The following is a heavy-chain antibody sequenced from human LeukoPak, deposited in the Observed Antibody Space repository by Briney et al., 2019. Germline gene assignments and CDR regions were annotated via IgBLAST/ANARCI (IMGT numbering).Heavy chain of an antibody. D-gene: IGHD6-19*01. J-gene: IGHJ5*02. Sequence: ASVKVSCKASGYTFTSYGISWVRQAPGQGLEWMGCLSAYNGNTNYAQKLQGRVTMTTDTSTSTAYMELRRLIPDHTAVYSPPRTIAVAGTENCFDPCGQGHLVTVSS. V-gene: IGHV1-18*01. CDR2: LSAYNGNT. CDR3: PRTIAVAGTENCFDP. CDR1: GYTFTSYG.